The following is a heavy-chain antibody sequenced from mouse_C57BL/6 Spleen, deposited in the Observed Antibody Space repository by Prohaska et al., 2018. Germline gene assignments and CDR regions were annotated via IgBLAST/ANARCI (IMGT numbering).Heavy chain of an antibody. CDR1: GYTFTDYY. V-gene: IGHV1-26*01. CDR3: ARYDGKSPNFYFDY. CDR2: INPNNGGT. J-gene: IGHJ2*01. Sequence: EYMGCKASGYTFTDYYMNWVKQSHGKSLEWIGDINPNNGGTSYNQKFKGKATLTVDKSSSTAYMELRSLTSEDSAVYYCARYDGKSPNFYFDYWGQGTTLTVSS. D-gene: IGHD2-3*01.